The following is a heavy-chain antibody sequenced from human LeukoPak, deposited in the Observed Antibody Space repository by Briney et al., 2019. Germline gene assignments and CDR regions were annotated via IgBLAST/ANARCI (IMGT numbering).Heavy chain of an antibody. CDR1: GGTFSSYA. D-gene: IGHD6-19*01. V-gene: IGHV1-69*05. Sequence: GASVKVSCKAPGGTFSSYAISWVRQAPGQGLEWMGGIIPIFGTANYAQKFQGRVTITTDESTSTAYMELSSLRSEDMAVYYCARDYSSGWYGYFQHWGQGTLVTVSS. CDR3: ARDYSSGWYGYFQH. J-gene: IGHJ1*01. CDR2: IIPIFGTA.